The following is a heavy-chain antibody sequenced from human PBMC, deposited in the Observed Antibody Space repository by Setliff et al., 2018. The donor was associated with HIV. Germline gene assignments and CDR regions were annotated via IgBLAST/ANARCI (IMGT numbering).Heavy chain of an antibody. J-gene: IGHJ5*02. Sequence: GGSLRLSCAASGFTFSNYWMSWVRQAPGKGLEWVANIKQDGTEKYYVGSVKGRFTISRDNDKNALYLQMNSLGAEDTAVHYCARLIVVVISSWFDPWGQGTRVTV. D-gene: IGHD3-22*01. V-gene: IGHV3-7*01. CDR1: GFTFSNYW. CDR2: IKQDGTEK. CDR3: ARLIVVVISSWFDP.